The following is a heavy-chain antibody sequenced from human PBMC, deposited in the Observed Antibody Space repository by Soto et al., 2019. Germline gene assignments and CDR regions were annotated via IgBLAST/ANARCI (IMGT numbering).Heavy chain of an antibody. J-gene: IGHJ4*02. CDR1: GYSISSGYY. V-gene: IGHV4-38-2*02. CDR2: IYHSGST. CDR3: ARDRATGCSGGSCYSRFDY. Sequence: XATLSLPCAVSGYSISSGYYWCWIRQPPGKGLEWIGSIYHSGSTYYNPSLKSRVTISVDTSKNQFSLKLSSVTAADTAVYYCARDRATGCSGGSCYSRFDYWGQGTLVTVSS. D-gene: IGHD2-15*01.